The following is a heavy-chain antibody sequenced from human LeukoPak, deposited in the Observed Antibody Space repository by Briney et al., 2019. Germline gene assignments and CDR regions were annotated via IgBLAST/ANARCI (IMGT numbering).Heavy chain of an antibody. CDR3: ARDRPPLYYDSSGYKYYFDY. CDR2: ISYDGSNK. Sequence: GGSLRLSCAASGFTFSSHWMSWVRQAPGKGLEWVAVISYDGSNKYYADSVKGRFTISRDNSKNTLYLQMNSLRAEDTAVYYCARDRPPLYYDSSGYKYYFDYWGQGTLVTVSS. V-gene: IGHV3-30-3*01. CDR1: GFTFSSHW. D-gene: IGHD3-22*01. J-gene: IGHJ4*02.